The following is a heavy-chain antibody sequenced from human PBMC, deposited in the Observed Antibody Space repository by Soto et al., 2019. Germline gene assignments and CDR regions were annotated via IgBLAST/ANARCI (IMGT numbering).Heavy chain of an antibody. CDR1: GGSISSGGYS. Sequence: QLQLQESGSGLVKPSQTLSLTCGVSGGSISSGGYSWSWIRQPPGKGLEWIGYIYQSGSTFYNPSLKSPVSISVDRSKNQFFLNLTSVTAADTAIYFCARESRSSRYDTSGYSQYWYFDLWGRGTLVVVSS. D-gene: IGHD3-22*01. V-gene: IGHV4-30-2*01. J-gene: IGHJ2*01. CDR2: IYQSGST. CDR3: ARESRSSRYDTSGYSQYWYFDL.